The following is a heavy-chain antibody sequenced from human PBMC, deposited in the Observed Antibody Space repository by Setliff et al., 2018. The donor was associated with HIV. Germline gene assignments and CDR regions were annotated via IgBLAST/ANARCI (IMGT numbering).Heavy chain of an antibody. J-gene: IGHJ1*01. Sequence: ASVKVSCKASGYTIAGYFVHWVREAPGQGLEWMGWINPNSGGTNYAHKVQGRVTMTRDTSISTAYLDLSRLTSDDTAIYYCARGAVNPHWYYDTWSGPRSGYLQHWGQGTLVTVSS. CDR3: ARGAVNPHWYYDTWSGPRSGYLQH. D-gene: IGHD3-3*01. V-gene: IGHV1-2*07. CDR1: GYTIAGYF. CDR2: INPNSGGT.